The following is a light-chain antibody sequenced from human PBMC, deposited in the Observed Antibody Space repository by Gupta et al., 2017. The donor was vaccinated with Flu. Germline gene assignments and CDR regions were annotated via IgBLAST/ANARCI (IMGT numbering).Light chain of an antibody. V-gene: IGKV4-1*01. CDR1: RSVLNSSNNKNC. J-gene: IGKJ5*01. CDR3: QQHYSTPQIT. CDR2: WAS. Sequence: DIVMNQSPDCLAVSLGERATINCKSSRSVLNSSNNKNCLSWYQQKAGQPPKPLIHWASTRESAVTDRFSGSGYGTDFTLTISSRQAEDVAVYYCQQHYSTPQITFGQGTRVEIK.